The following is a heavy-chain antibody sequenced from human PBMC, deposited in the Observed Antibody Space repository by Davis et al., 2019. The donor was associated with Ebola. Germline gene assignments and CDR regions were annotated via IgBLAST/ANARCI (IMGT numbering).Heavy chain of an antibody. CDR2: IEQGGTDK. V-gene: IGHV3-7*03. D-gene: IGHD3-10*01. J-gene: IGHJ4*02. Sequence: GESLKISCEASGFIFSNYFMSWVRHRPGKGLEWVANIEQGGTDKYYADSVKGRLTISRDNAKKSLYLQMNSLRADDTAIYYCARASSSFDSGSYWAHYFDSWGQGSLVAVS. CDR3: ARASSSFDSGSYWAHYFDS. CDR1: GFIFSNYF.